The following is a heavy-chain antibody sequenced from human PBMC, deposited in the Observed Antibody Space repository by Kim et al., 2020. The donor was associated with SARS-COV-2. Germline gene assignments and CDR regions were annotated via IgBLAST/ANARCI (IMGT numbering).Heavy chain of an antibody. D-gene: IGHD2-2*01. CDR2: VDHSGTT. CDR3: ARGGSSAWTPRAWFDL. CDR1: GASISSSSC. Sequence: SQTLSLTCVVSGASISSSSCWSWVRQPPGKGLEWIGEVDHSGTTIYTVSLKSRVTISVDKSKNQFSLRLNSVSAADTAVYYCARGGSSAWTPRAWFDLWG. V-gene: IGHV4-4*02. J-gene: IGHJ5*02.